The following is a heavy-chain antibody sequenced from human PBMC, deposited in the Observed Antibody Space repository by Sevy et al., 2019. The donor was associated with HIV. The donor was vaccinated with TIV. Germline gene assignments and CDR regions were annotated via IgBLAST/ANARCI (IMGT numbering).Heavy chain of an antibody. V-gene: IGHV1-69*13. CDR2: IIPIFVTT. CDR3: ARDGEYSTSWSDRYYFDY. Sequence: ASVKVSCKVSGGTFSSYGISWVRQAPGQGLEWMGGIIPIFVTTHYAQQFQGRVTITADESTRTDYMEVSSLRSEDTAVYYCARDGEYSTSWSDRYYFDYWGQGTLVTVSS. CDR1: GGTFSSYG. D-gene: IGHD6-13*01. J-gene: IGHJ4*02.